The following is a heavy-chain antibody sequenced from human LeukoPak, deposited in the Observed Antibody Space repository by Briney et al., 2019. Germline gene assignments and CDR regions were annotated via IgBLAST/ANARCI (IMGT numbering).Heavy chain of an antibody. V-gene: IGHV4-59*01. D-gene: IGHD3-22*01. CDR1: GGSISRYY. J-gene: IGHJ2*01. CDR3: ARAPHSYDSGTYSVQQYFDL. CDR2: MYNSGTT. Sequence: SETLSLTCTASGGSISRYYWSWIRQPPGKGLEWIGYMYNSGTTNYNPSLKSRVTISVDTSNNHFSLRLSSVTAADTAVYYCARAPHSYDSGTYSVQQYFDLWGRGTLVTVSS.